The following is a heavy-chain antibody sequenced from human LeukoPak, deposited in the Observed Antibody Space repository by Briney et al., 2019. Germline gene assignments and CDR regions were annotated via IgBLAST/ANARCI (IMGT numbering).Heavy chain of an antibody. Sequence: GRSLRLSGAASGFTFSSYDMHWVRQAPGKGLEWVAVISYDGSNKYYADSVKGRFTISRDNSKNTLYLQMNSLRAEDTAVYYCAKDRVTMVRGPTGFDPWGQGTLVTVSS. CDR3: AKDRVTMVRGPTGFDP. D-gene: IGHD3-10*01. V-gene: IGHV3-30*18. CDR1: GFTFSSYD. J-gene: IGHJ5*02. CDR2: ISYDGSNK.